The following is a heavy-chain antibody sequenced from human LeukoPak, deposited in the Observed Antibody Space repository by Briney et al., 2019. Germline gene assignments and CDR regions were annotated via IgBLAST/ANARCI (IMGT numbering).Heavy chain of an antibody. CDR3: ARGAYYYED. CDR2: ISSSSSTI. CDR1: GFTFSSHS. V-gene: IGHV3-48*01. J-gene: IGHJ4*02. Sequence: PGGSLRLSCAASGFTFSSHSMNWVRQAPGKGLEWVSYISSSSSTIYYADSVKGRFTISRDNAKNSLYLQTNSLRAEDTAVHYCARGAYYYEDWGQGTLVTVSS.